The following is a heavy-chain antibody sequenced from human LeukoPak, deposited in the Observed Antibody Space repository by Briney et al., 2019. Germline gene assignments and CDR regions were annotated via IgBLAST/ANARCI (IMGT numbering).Heavy chain of an antibody. V-gene: IGHV3-11*01. CDR2: ISGGGSTI. J-gene: IGHJ6*03. CDR1: GFTFSDYY. D-gene: IGHD2-8*01. Sequence: GGSLRLSCAASGFTFSDYYMSWIRQAPGKGLEWVSYISGGGSTIYHADSVKGRFTISRDNGKESLYLQMNSLRAEDTAVYYCARVRYAGYYMDVWGKGTTVTVSS. CDR3: ARVRYAGYYMDV.